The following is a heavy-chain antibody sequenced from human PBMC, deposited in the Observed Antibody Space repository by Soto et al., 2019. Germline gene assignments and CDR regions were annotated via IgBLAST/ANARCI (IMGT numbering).Heavy chain of an antibody. Sequence: EVQLVESGGGLVQPGGSLRLSCAASGFSFSSYWMSWVRQAPGKGLEWVANILLDGSEKNYVDSVKGRFTISRDNANNSLYLQLNSLIAEDTAVYYCARSGSYRIGTFDYWGQGTLVTVSS. J-gene: IGHJ4*02. D-gene: IGHD6-19*01. CDR2: ILLDGSEK. CDR1: GFSFSSYW. CDR3: ARSGSYRIGTFDY. V-gene: IGHV3-7*01.